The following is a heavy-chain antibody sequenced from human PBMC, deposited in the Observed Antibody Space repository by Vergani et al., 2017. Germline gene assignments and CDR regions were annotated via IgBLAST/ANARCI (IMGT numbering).Heavy chain of an antibody. Sequence: QVQLVQPGAEVKKPGASVKVSCKASGYTFTSYAMHWVRQAPGQRLEWMGWINAGNVNTKYSQKFQGRVTITSDTSASTAYMELSSMRSEDTAVYYCARDYYGSGSYYNNWFDPWGQGTLVTVSS. J-gene: IGHJ5*02. CDR3: ARDYYGSGSYYNNWFDP. D-gene: IGHD3-10*01. CDR2: INAGNVNT. CDR1: GYTFTSYA. V-gene: IGHV1-3*01.